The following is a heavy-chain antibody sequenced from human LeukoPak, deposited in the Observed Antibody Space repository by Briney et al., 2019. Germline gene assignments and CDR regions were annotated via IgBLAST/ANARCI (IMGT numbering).Heavy chain of an antibody. V-gene: IGHV3-7*05. CDR3: ARVRTGDSKGWFVP. D-gene: IGHD7-27*01. J-gene: IGHJ5*02. CDR2: IKQDGSEK. Sequence: GGSVRLSCAASGFIFSSYWMSWVRQAPGKGLEWVANIKQDGSEKYYVDSVKGRFTISRDNAENSLYLQMNSLRAEDTAVYYCARVRTGDSKGWFVPWGQGTLVTVSS. CDR1: GFIFSSYW.